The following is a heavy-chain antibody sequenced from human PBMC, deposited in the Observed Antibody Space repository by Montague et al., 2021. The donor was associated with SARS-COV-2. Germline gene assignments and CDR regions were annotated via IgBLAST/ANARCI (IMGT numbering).Heavy chain of an antibody. CDR2: ISYTGRN. J-gene: IGHJ4*02. Sequence: SETLSLTCTVSGGSISSPDYYWGWIPQSPGKGLEWIGSISYTGRNYHNPSLRIRVSFSMDTSKNHFSLSLSSVTVADKSVYFCARQLPSYCATNKCYTYYFDGWGQGALVTVSS. D-gene: IGHD3-16*02. CDR1: GGSISSPDYY. V-gene: IGHV4-39*02. CDR3: ARQLPSYCATNKCYTYYFDG.